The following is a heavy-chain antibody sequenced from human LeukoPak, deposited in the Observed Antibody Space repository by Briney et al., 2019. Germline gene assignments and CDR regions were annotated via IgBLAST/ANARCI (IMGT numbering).Heavy chain of an antibody. V-gene: IGHV3-48*03. Sequence: PGGSLRLSCAASGFTFSSYEMNWVRQAPGKGLEWVSYISSSGRTIYYADSVKGRFTISRDNAKNSLYLQMNSLRAEDSAVYYCARITIAVAGGFDYWGQGTLVTVSS. CDR1: GFTFSSYE. CDR3: ARITIAVAGGFDY. J-gene: IGHJ4*02. CDR2: ISSSGRTI. D-gene: IGHD6-19*01.